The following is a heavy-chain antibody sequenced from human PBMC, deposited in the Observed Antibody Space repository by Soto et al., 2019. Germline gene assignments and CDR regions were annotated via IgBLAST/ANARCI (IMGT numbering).Heavy chain of an antibody. V-gene: IGHV3-23*01. Sequence: EVQLLESGGGLEQPGGSLRLSCAASGFTFSSYDMNWVRQAPGKGLEWVSLISGSGGSTYYADSVKGRFTISRDNSKNTLDLQMNSLRVEDTALYYCAKDRQGSGPDFDLWGRGTLVTVSS. CDR1: GFTFSSYD. D-gene: IGHD3-10*01. CDR3: AKDRQGSGPDFDL. CDR2: ISGSGGST. J-gene: IGHJ2*01.